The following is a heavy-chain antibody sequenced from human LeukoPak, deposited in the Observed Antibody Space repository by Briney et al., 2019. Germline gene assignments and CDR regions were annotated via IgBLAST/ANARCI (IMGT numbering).Heavy chain of an antibody. CDR1: GFTFSNAW. V-gene: IGHV3-15*01. CDR2: IKSKTDGGTT. Sequence: GSLRLSCAASGFTFSNAWMSWVRQAPGKGLEWVGRIKSKTDGGTTDYAAPVKGRFTISRDDSKNTLYLQMNSLKTEDTAVYYCTTVRTGIVVVPAAMHFDYWGQGTLVTVSS. CDR3: TTVRTGIVVVPAAMHFDY. J-gene: IGHJ4*02. D-gene: IGHD2-2*01.